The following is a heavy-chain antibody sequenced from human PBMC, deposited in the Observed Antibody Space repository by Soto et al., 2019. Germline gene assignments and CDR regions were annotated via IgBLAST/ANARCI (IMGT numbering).Heavy chain of an antibody. CDR3: ARGGGTALYYYYGMDV. J-gene: IGHJ6*02. Sequence: GGPLRLACAASGFTFSSYGMHWVRQAPGKGLEWVAVIWYDGSNKYYADSVKGRFTISRDNSKNTLYLQMNSLRAEDTAVYYCARGGGTALYYYYGMDVWGQGTTVTVSS. D-gene: IGHD3-16*01. V-gene: IGHV3-33*01. CDR1: GFTFSSYG. CDR2: IWYDGSNK.